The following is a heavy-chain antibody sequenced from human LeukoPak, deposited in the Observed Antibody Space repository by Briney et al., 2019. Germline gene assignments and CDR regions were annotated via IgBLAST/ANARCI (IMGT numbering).Heavy chain of an antibody. CDR1: GFTFSSYW. CDR2: IKQDGSEK. J-gene: IGHJ5*02. CDR3: ARDPRNKGFDP. D-gene: IGHD1/OR15-1a*01. V-gene: IGHV3-7*01. Sequence: GGSLRLSCAASGFTFSSYWMSWVRQAPGKGLEWVANIKQDGSEKYYVDSVKGRFTISRDNAKNTLYLQMNSLRVEDTAVYYCARDPRNKGFDPWGQGTLVTVSS.